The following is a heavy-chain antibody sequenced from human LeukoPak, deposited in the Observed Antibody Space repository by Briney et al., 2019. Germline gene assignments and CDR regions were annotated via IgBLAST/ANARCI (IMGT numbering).Heavy chain of an antibody. Sequence: GGSLRLSCAASGFTFSSYGMHWVRQAPGKGLEWVAVMWYDGSNKYYADSVKGRFTISRDNSKNTLYLQMNSLRAEDTAVYYCAREVSSCYGADKGHFDYWGQGTLVTVSS. J-gene: IGHJ4*02. CDR3: AREVSSCYGADKGHFDY. D-gene: IGHD6-13*01. V-gene: IGHV3-33*01. CDR1: GFTFSSYG. CDR2: MWYDGSNK.